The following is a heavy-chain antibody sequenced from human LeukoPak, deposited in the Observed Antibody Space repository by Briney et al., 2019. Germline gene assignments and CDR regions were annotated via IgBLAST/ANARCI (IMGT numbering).Heavy chain of an antibody. V-gene: IGHV2-70*11. J-gene: IGHJ6*02. D-gene: IGHD5-18*01. Sequence: ESGPTLVEPTQTLTLTCTFSGFSLRTSGMCVSWIRQPPGKALEWLARIDWDDDKYYSTSLKTRLTISKDTSKNQVVFTMTNMDPVDTATYYCARIHRYGPAGYYGMDVWGQGTTVTVSS. CDR2: IDWDDDK. CDR1: GFSLRTSGMC. CDR3: ARIHRYGPAGYYGMDV.